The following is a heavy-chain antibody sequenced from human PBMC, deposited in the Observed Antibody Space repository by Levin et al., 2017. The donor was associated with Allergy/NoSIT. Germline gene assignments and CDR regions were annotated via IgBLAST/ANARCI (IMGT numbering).Heavy chain of an antibody. Sequence: SETLSLTCTVSGGSIISGGYYWSWIRQLPGKGLEWIGYIFYSASTYYNPSLKSRVTTSLNTSKNQFSLRPSSLTAADTAVYYCAGGGYNYGLGVDYWGQGTRVTVSS. D-gene: IGHD3-22*01. CDR3: AGGGYNYGLGVDY. J-gene: IGHJ4*02. CDR2: IFYSAST. CDR1: GGSIISGGYY. V-gene: IGHV4-31*03.